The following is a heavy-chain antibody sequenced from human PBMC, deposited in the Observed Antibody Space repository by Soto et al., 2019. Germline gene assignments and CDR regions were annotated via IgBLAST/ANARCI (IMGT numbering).Heavy chain of an antibody. J-gene: IGHJ5*02. CDR1: GGSFSGYY. CDR3: ATTSDSSDYYYNWFDP. Sequence: SETLSLTCAVYGGSFSGYYWNWIRQPPGKGLEWIGEINHSGSTNYNPSLKSRVTISVDTSKNQFSLKLSSVTAADTAVYYCATTSDSSDYYYNWFDPWGQGTLVTVSS. D-gene: IGHD3-22*01. V-gene: IGHV4-34*01. CDR2: INHSGST.